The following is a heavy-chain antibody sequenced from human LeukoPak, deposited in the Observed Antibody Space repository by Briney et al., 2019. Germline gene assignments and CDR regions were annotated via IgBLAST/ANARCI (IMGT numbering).Heavy chain of an antibody. Sequence: PGGSLRLSCAASGFTFSSYWMHWVRQAPGKGLVWVSRINTDVSSTSYADSVKGRFTISRDNAKNTLYLQMNSLRAEDTAVYYCARETPDPVVTAKDAFDIWGQGTMVTVSS. J-gene: IGHJ3*02. D-gene: IGHD2-21*02. CDR2: INTDVSST. CDR1: GFTFSSYW. V-gene: IGHV3-74*01. CDR3: ARETPDPVVTAKDAFDI.